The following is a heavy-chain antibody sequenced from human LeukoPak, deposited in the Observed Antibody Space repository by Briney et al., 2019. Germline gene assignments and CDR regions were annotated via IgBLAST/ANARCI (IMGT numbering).Heavy chain of an antibody. CDR1: GGSFSGYY. Sequence: SETLSLTCAVYGGSFSGYYWSWIRQPPGKGLEWIGEINHSGSTNYNPSLKSRVTISVDASKNQFSLKLSSVTAADTAVYYCARGQELLWFGELFRHYYYYYMDVWGKGTTVTVSS. V-gene: IGHV4-34*01. CDR2: INHSGST. J-gene: IGHJ6*03. D-gene: IGHD3-10*01. CDR3: ARGQELLWFGELFRHYYYYYMDV.